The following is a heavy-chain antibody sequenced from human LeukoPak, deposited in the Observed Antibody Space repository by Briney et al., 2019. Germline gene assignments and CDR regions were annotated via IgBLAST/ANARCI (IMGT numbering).Heavy chain of an antibody. V-gene: IGHV1-24*01. CDR3: ATDSGYDPSGGYYYYGMDV. CDR2: FDPEDGET. Sequence: EASVKVSCKVSGYTLTELSMHWVRQAPGKGLEWMGGFDPEDGETIYAQKFQGRVTMTEDTSTDTAYMELSSLRSEDTAVYYCATDSGYDPSGGYYYYGMDVWGQGTTVTVSS. CDR1: GYTLTELS. J-gene: IGHJ6*02. D-gene: IGHD5-12*01.